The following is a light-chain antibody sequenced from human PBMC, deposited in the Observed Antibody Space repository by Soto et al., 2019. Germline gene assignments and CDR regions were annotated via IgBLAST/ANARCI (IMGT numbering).Light chain of an antibody. CDR3: QQYGSSPPWT. J-gene: IGKJ1*01. CDR2: GAS. V-gene: IGKV3-20*01. Sequence: IVLTQSPGTLSLSPGARATLSCRASESVSSSYLAWYQQKPGQAPRLLIFGASSRATGTPDRFSGSGSGTDFTLTISRLEPEDFAVYYCQQYGSSPPWTFGQGTKVDIK. CDR1: ESVSSSY.